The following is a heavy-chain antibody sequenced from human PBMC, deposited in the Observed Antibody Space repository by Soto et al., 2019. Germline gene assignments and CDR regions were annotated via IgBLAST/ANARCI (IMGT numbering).Heavy chain of an antibody. CDR1: GFTFSTFA. CDR2: ISADGTNK. Sequence: GGSLRLSCSASGFTFSTFAVHWVRQAPGKGLEWVAVISADGTNKYYADSVKGRFTISRDNSKNTLFLQVDSLRTEDTAMYYCARAPTSRFDYWGQGTLLTVSS. V-gene: IGHV3-30-3*01. J-gene: IGHJ4*02. CDR3: ARAPTSRFDY.